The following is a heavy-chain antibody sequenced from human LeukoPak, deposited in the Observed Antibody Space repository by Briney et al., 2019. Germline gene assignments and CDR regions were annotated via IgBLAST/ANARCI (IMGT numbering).Heavy chain of an antibody. CDR1: GGSISSYY. CDR2: IYYSGST. CDR3: GSGSYYFDY. D-gene: IGHD3-10*01. Sequence: SETLSLTCTVSGGSISSYYWSWIRQPPGKGLEWIGYIYYSGSTKYNPSLKSRVTISVDTSKNQFSLKLSSVTAADTAVCYCGSGSYYFDYWGQGTLVTVST. V-gene: IGHV4-59*08. J-gene: IGHJ4*02.